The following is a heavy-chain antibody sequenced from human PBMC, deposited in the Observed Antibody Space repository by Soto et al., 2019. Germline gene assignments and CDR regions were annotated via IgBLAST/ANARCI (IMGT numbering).Heavy chain of an antibody. Sequence: QEHVAESGGGVVQPGTSLRLSCAASGFTFKNFGMHWVRQAPGKGLEWVAFIWYDGSNRYYEDSVKGRFTISRDNSRDTLYLQMNSLRGEDTAMYYCARGRSGGGWTFDPWGQGTLVTVSS. CDR3: ARGRSGGGWTFDP. CDR1: GFTFKNFG. D-gene: IGHD6-19*01. J-gene: IGHJ5*02. CDR2: IWYDGSNR. V-gene: IGHV3-33*01.